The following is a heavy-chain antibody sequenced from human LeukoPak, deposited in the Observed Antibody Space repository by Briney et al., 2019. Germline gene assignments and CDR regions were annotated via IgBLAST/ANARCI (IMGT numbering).Heavy chain of an antibody. J-gene: IGHJ6*03. CDR1: GGSISSSSYY. D-gene: IGHD3-3*01. V-gene: IGHV4-39*01. CDR2: IYYSGST. Sequence: PSETLSLTCTVSGGSISSSSYYWGWIRQPPGKGLEWIGSIYYSGSTYYNPSLKSRVTISVDTSKNQFSLKLSSVTAADTAVYYCARMNDFWSGLRYYYYMDVWGKGTTVTVSS. CDR3: ARMNDFWSGLRYYYYMDV.